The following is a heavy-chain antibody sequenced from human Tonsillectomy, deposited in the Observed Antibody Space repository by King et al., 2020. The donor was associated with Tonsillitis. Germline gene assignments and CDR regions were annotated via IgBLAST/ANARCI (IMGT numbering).Heavy chain of an antibody. CDR1: GYTLTELS. D-gene: IGHD2-15*01. Sequence: QLVQSGAEVKKPGASVKVSCKVSGYTLTELSMHWVRQAPGKGLEWMGGFDPEDGETIYAQKFQGRVTMTEDTSTDTAYMELSSLRSEETAVYYCATPPSGYCSGGSCYTDAFDIWGQGTMVTVSS. V-gene: IGHV1-24*01. CDR2: FDPEDGET. J-gene: IGHJ3*02. CDR3: ATPPSGYCSGGSCYTDAFDI.